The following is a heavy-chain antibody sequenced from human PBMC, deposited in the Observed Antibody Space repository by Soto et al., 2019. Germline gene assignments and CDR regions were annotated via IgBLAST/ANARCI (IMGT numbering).Heavy chain of an antibody. J-gene: IGHJ6*02. CDR2: IYCSGTT. D-gene: IGHD2-21*01. CDR1: GDALSTYY. V-gene: IGHV4-59*12. Sequence: PSETLSLTCTVSGDALSTYYWTWIRQPQGRERECIVYIYCSGTTDHYPTREGRITISVDTSKNQFSLNLRSVAAADAAVYYWAIEFAKVRGERYHGMDVWGQGTPVTVSS. CDR3: AIEFAKVRGERYHGMDV.